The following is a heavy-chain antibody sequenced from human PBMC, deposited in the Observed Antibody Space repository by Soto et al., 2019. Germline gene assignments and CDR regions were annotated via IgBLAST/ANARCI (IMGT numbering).Heavy chain of an antibody. D-gene: IGHD2-15*01. CDR3: ARLLPPSLYYYGMDV. V-gene: IGHV1-2*02. Sequence: ASVKVSCKASGYTFTAYYMHWVRQAPGQGLEWMGWINPNSGGTNYAQRFQGRVTMTRDTSTSTAYMEVSRLRSDDTAVYFCARLLPPSLYYYGMDVWGQGTTVTVSS. J-gene: IGHJ6*02. CDR1: GYTFTAYY. CDR2: INPNSGGT.